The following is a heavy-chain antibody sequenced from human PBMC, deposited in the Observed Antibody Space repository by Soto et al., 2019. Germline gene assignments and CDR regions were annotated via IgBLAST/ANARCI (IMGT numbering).Heavy chain of an antibody. CDR3: AKDMMDILTGYPPGPFDS. J-gene: IGHJ4*02. Sequence: EVQLVESGGGLVQPGGSLKLSCAASGYTFSDSAMHWVRQASGKGLEWVGRIRSKANSYATVYAASVKGRFTISRDDSKNTAYLQMNSLKTEDTAVYYCAKDMMDILTGYPPGPFDSWGQGTLVTVSS. D-gene: IGHD3-9*01. CDR1: GYTFSDSA. V-gene: IGHV3-73*02. CDR2: IRSKANSYAT.